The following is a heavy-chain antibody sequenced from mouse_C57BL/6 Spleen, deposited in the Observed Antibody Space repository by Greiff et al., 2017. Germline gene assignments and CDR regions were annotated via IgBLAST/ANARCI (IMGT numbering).Heavy chain of an antibody. CDR1: GYTFTSYW. D-gene: IGHD1-1*01. CDR2: IDPSDSET. Sequence: QVQLQQPGAELVRPGSSVKLSCKASGYTFTSYWMHWVKQRPIQGLEWIGNIDPSDSETHYNQKFKDKATLTVDKSSSTAYMQLSSLTSEDSAVYYCAREEALTTVFDYWGQGTPLTVSS. V-gene: IGHV1-52*01. CDR3: AREEALTTVFDY. J-gene: IGHJ2*01.